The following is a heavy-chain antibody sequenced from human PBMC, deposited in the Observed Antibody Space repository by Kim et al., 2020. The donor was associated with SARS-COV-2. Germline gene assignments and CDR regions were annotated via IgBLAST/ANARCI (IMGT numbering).Heavy chain of an antibody. CDR3: AKDSSAGNAGGHKFDY. D-gene: IGHD6-25*01. V-gene: IGHV3-9*01. CDR1: GFTFDDYA. J-gene: IGHJ4*02. Sequence: GGSLRLSCAASGFTFDDYAMHWVRQAPGKGLEWVSDIRWDSGSIGYADSVKGRFTISRDNAKNSLYLQMNSLRAEDTALYYCAKDSSAGNAGGHKFDYWGQGTLVTVSS. CDR2: IRWDSGSI.